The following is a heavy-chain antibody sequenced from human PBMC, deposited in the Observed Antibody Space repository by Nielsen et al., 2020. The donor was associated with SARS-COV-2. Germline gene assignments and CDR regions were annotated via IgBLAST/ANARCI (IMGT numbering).Heavy chain of an antibody. V-gene: IGHV3-30*18. CDR3: AKERSDGYNYNYYYGMDV. D-gene: IGHD5-24*01. CDR2: ISYDGSNK. Sequence: WIRQPPGKGLEWVAVISYDGSNKYYADSVKGRFTISRDNAKNSLYLQMNSLRAEDTALYYCAKERSDGYNYNYYYGMDVWGQGTTVTVSS. J-gene: IGHJ6*02.